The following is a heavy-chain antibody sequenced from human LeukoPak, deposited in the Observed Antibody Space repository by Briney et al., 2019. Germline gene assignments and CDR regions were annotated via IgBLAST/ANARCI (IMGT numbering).Heavy chain of an antibody. J-gene: IGHJ5*02. Sequence: GGSLRLSCAASGFTFSSYAMHWVRQAPGKGLEWVSAISGSGRSTYYADSVKGRFTISRDNSKNTLYLQVNSLRAEDTAVYYCAKANLYDILTGYYNFNLWGQGTLVTVSS. CDR3: AKANLYDILTGYYNFNL. CDR2: ISGSGRST. V-gene: IGHV3-23*01. CDR1: GFTFSSYA. D-gene: IGHD3-9*01.